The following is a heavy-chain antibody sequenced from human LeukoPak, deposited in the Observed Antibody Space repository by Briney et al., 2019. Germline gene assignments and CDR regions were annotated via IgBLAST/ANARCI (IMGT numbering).Heavy chain of an antibody. CDR3: AKAASA. CDR2: ISWNSGSI. Sequence: GGSLRLSCAASGFTFDDYAIHWVRQAPGKGLEWVSGISWNSGSIGYADSVKGRFTISRDNAKNSLYLQMNSLRAEDTALYYCAKAASAWGQGTLVTVSS. CDR1: GFTFDDYA. J-gene: IGHJ5*02. V-gene: IGHV3-9*01.